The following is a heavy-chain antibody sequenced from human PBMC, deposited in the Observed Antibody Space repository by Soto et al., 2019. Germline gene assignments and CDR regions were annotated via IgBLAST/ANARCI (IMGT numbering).Heavy chain of an antibody. J-gene: IGHJ5*02. Sequence: GGSLRLSCAASGFTFSSYSMNWVRQAPGKGLEWVSSISSSSSYIYYADSVKGRFTISRDNAKNSLYLQMNSLRAEDTAVYYCARDVVVVVAATHRNWFDPWGQGTLVTVSS. CDR1: GFTFSSYS. CDR2: ISSSSSYI. CDR3: ARDVVVVVAATHRNWFDP. D-gene: IGHD2-15*01. V-gene: IGHV3-21*01.